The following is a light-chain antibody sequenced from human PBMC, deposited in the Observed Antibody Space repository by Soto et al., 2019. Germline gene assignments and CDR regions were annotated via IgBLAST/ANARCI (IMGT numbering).Light chain of an antibody. V-gene: IGKV3-15*01. CDR1: ESVQSN. CDR2: YAS. J-gene: IGKJ3*01. Sequence: EVVMTQSPATLSVSPGERVTLSCRASESVQSNVAWYQQKPGQGPSLLIYYASTRVTGVPDRFSGSGSGTEFTLTISSLQSEDFGVYYCQHYSNWPPTFGPGTKVEIK. CDR3: QHYSNWPPT.